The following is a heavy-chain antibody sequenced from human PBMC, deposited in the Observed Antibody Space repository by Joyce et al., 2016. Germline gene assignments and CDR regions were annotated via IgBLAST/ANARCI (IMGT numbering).Heavy chain of an antibody. Sequence: VQLVESGGGLVQPGGSLRLSCVGSGFTVSSKNMSWVRQAPGKGLEWVSVIYPGGTTYYADSVKGRFTMSTHNSENTVYLQMNTLRVEDTAVYYCARAQEFDYWGQGTLVTVSS. CDR2: IYPGGTT. CDR1: GFTVSSKN. CDR3: ARAQEFDY. J-gene: IGHJ4*02. V-gene: IGHV3-53*04.